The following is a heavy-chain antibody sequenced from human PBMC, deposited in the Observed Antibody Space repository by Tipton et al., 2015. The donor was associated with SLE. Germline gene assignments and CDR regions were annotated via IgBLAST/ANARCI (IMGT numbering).Heavy chain of an antibody. D-gene: IGHD2-15*01. CDR1: GGSISSGVYY. J-gene: IGHJ4*02. Sequence: LRLSCTVSGGSISSGVYYWGWVRQPPGKGLEWIASVYYNGDTFYSPSLKSRVTISPDTPRNQFSLKLNSVTAADTAMYYCARDDADWWFFDYWGQGTQVTVSS. V-gene: IGHV4-39*07. CDR2: VYYNGDT. CDR3: ARDDADWWFFDY.